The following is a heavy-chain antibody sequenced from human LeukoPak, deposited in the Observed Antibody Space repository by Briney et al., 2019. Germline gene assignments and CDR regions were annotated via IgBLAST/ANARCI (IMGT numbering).Heavy chain of an antibody. J-gene: IGHJ4*02. V-gene: IGHV4-39*01. CDR1: GGSISSSSYY. D-gene: IGHD3-10*01. Sequence: SETLSLTCTVSGGSISSSSYYWGWIRQPPGKGLEWIGSIYYSGSTYYNPSLKSRVTISVDTSKNQFSLKLSSVTAADTAVYYCARQNVLLWFGELTNFDYWSQGTLVTVSS. CDR3: ARQNVLLWFGELTNFDY. CDR2: IYYSGST.